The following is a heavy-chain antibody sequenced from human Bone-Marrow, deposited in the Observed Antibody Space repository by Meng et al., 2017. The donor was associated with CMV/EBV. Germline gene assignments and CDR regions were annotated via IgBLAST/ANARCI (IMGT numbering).Heavy chain of an antibody. CDR3: ARPVPTYDFWSGYYYYGMDV. V-gene: IGHV3-30*04. D-gene: IGHD3-3*01. J-gene: IGHJ6*02. Sequence: GGSLRLSCAASGFTFSSYAMHWVRQAPGKGLEWVAVISYDGSNKYYADSVKGRFTISRDNSKNTLYLQMNSLRAEDTAVYYCARPVPTYDFWSGYYYYGMDVWGQGTTVTFSS. CDR1: GFTFSSYA. CDR2: ISYDGSNK.